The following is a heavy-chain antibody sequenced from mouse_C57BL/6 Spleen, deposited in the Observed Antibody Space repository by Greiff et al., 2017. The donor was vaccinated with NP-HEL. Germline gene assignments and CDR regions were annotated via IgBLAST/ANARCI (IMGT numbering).Heavy chain of an antibody. V-gene: IGHV14-4*01. D-gene: IGHD1-1*01. CDR2: IDPENGDT. CDR3: SPLLTTVVGGDY. CDR1: GFNIKDDY. J-gene: IGHJ2*01. Sequence: EVQLQQSGAELVRPGASVKLSCTASGFNIKDDYMHWVKQRPEQGLEGIGWIDPENGDTEYASKFQGKATITADTSSNTAYLQLSSLTAEETAFYYCSPLLTTVVGGDYWGHGTTLPVSS.